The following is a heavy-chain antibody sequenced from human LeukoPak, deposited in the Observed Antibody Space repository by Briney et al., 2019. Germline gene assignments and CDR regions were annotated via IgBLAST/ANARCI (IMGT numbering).Heavy chain of an antibody. D-gene: IGHD1-26*01. J-gene: IGHJ4*02. CDR1: GFTFSSYA. CDR3: AKKGLVGATDLRAFDY. CDR2: ISSGGGGI. Sequence: GGSLRLSCAASGFTFSSYAMSWVRQAPGRGLEWVSGISSGGGGIYYADSVKGRFTISRDNSKNTLNLQMNSLRVEDTAVYYCAKKGLVGATDLRAFDYWGQGTLVTVSS. V-gene: IGHV3-23*01.